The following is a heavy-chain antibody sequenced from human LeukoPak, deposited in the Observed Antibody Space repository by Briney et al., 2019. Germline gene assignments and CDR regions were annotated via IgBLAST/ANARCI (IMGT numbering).Heavy chain of an antibody. V-gene: IGHV3-48*03. Sequence: GGSLRLSCAASGFTFSSYEMNWVRQAPGKGLEWVSYISSSGNIIYYADSVKGRFTISRDNAKNSLYLQMNSLRAEDTAVYYCARRGPMATGYYYYYMDVWGKGTTVTVSS. CDR1: GFTFSSYE. CDR2: ISSSGNII. J-gene: IGHJ6*03. D-gene: IGHD3-10*01. CDR3: ARRGPMATGYYYYYMDV.